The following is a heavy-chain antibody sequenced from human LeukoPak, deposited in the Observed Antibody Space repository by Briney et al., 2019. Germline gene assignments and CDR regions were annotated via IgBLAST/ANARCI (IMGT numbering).Heavy chain of an antibody. J-gene: IGHJ5*02. CDR1: GYTFTDHY. Sequence: GAPVKLSCKASGYTFTDHYIHWVRQARGQGLEWMGWIDPNSGGAKYAQKVQGRVTMTRDTSISTAYTELNSLRSDDTAVYFCARYVGAPVLFDPWGQGTLVPVFS. CDR2: IDPNSGGA. V-gene: IGHV1-2*02. D-gene: IGHD2-15*01. CDR3: ARYVGAPVLFDP.